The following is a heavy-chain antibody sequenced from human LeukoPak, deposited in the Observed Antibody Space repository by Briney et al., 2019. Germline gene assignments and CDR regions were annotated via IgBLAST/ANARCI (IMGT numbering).Heavy chain of an antibody. D-gene: IGHD1-26*01. CDR3: ARAPYRAYYFDY. Sequence: ASVKVSCKASGYTFTGYYMHWVRQAPGQGLEWMGWINPNSGGTNYAQKFQGRVTMTRDTSISTAYMELSSLRSEDTAVYYCARAPYRAYYFDYWGQGTLVTVSS. CDR1: GYTFTGYY. V-gene: IGHV1-2*02. J-gene: IGHJ4*02. CDR2: INPNSGGT.